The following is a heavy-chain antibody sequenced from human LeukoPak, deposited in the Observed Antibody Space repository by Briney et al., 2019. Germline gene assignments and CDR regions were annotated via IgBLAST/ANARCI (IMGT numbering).Heavy chain of an antibody. J-gene: IGHJ6*03. CDR2: IYTSGST. V-gene: IGHV4-4*07. D-gene: IGHD1-26*01. CDR3: ARVRGSSGSYEYYHYMDV. Sequence: SEALSLTCTVSGGSISYFYWSWIRQPAGKGLEWIGRIYTSGSTNYNPSLESRVTMSVDTSKKQFSLKLSSVTAADTAVYYCARVRGSSGSYEYYHYMDVWGKGATVTISS. CDR1: GGSISYFY.